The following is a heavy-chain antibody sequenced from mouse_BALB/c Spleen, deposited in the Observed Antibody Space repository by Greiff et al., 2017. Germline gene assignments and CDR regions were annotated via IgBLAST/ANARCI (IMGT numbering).Heavy chain of an antibody. Sequence: VQLQQSGAELVKPGASVKLSCTASGFNIKDTYMHWVKQRPEQGLEWIGRIDPANGNTKYDPKFQGKATIPADTSSNTAYLQLSSLTSEDTAVYYCARQIYDGFWYFDVWGAGTTVTVSS. V-gene: IGHV14-3*02. D-gene: IGHD2-3*01. CDR2: IDPANGNT. J-gene: IGHJ1*01. CDR1: GFNIKDTY. CDR3: ARQIYDGFWYFDV.